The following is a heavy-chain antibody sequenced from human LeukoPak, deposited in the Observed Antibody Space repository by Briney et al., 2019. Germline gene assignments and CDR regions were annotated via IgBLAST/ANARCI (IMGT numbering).Heavy chain of an antibody. CDR2: ISAYNGKT. D-gene: IGHD5-12*01. V-gene: IGHV1-18*01. CDR1: GFTFTNYG. CDR3: ARDRYDLYSGYETYNWFDP. Sequence: ASVKVSCKASGFTFTNYGFTWVRQAPGQGLEWMGWISAYNGKTEYSLNLQDRVTMTTDTSTSTAYMELSGLRSEDTAVYYCARDRYDLYSGYETYNWFDPWGQGTLVTVSS. J-gene: IGHJ5*02.